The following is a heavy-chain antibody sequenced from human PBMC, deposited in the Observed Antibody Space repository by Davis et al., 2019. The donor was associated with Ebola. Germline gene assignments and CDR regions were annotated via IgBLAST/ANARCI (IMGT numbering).Heavy chain of an antibody. CDR1: GGSVSSGSYY. Sequence: SETLSLTCTVSGGSVSSGSYYWSWIRQPPGNGLEWIGYIYYSGSTNYNPPLKSRVTISVDTFKNQFSLKLSSVTAADTAVYYCARGGAAIRGYFGVVSYWGQGTLVTVSS. J-gene: IGHJ4*02. V-gene: IGHV4-61*01. D-gene: IGHD3-3*01. CDR3: ARGGAAIRGYFGVVSY. CDR2: IYYSGST.